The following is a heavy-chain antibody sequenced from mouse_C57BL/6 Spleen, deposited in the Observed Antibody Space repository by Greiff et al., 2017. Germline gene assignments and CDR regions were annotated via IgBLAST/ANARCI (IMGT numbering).Heavy chain of an antibody. D-gene: IGHD1-1*01. V-gene: IGHV2-9-1*01. J-gene: IGHJ4*01. CDR2: IWTGGGT. Sequence: QVQLQQSGPGLVAPSQSLSITCTVSGFSLTSYAISWVRQPPGKGLEWLGVIWTGGGTNYNSALKSRLSISKDNSKSQVFLKMNSLQTDDTARYYCASHYYGSSFYYAMDYRGQGTSVTVSS. CDR1: GFSLTSYA. CDR3: ASHYYGSSFYYAMDY.